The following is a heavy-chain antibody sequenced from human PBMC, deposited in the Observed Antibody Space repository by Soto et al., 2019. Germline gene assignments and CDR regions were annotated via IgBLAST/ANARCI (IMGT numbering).Heavy chain of an antibody. Sequence: ASVKVSCKASGYTFTSYYMHWVRQAPGQGLEWMGIINPSGGSTSYAQKFQGRVTMTRDTSTSTVYMELSSLRSEDTAVYYCACGLDSSGDSLLVLFDYWGHGTLVTVSS. CDR3: ACGLDSSGDSLLVLFDY. J-gene: IGHJ4*01. D-gene: IGHD2-15*01. CDR1: GYTFTSYY. CDR2: INPSGGST. V-gene: IGHV1-46*01.